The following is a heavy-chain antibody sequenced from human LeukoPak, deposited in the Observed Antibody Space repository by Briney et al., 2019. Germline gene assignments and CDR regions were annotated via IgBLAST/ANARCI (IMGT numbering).Heavy chain of an antibody. V-gene: IGHV3-23*01. D-gene: IGHD6-19*01. CDR2: ISGSGDST. J-gene: IGHJ4*02. Sequence: GGSLRLSCAASGFTFSSYAMSWVRQTPGKWLEWVSAISGSGDSTSYADSVKGRFTISRDNSKNTLYLEMNSLRAGDTAVYYCAKAYSNGWYFDWGQGTLVTVSS. CDR3: AKAYSNGWYFD. CDR1: GFTFSSYA.